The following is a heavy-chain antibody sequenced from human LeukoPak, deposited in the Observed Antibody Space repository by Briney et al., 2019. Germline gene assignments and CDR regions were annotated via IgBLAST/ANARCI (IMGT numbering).Heavy chain of an antibody. J-gene: IGHJ2*01. Sequence: GGSLRLSCAASGFTFSSYWMSWVRQAPGKGLEWVANIKQDGSEKYYVDSVKGRFTISRDNAKNSLYLQMNSLRAGDTAVYYCARAQYYDILTGYRSYWYFDLWGRGTLVTVSS. CDR1: GFTFSSYW. V-gene: IGHV3-7*01. CDR3: ARAQYYDILTGYRSYWYFDL. D-gene: IGHD3-9*01. CDR2: IKQDGSEK.